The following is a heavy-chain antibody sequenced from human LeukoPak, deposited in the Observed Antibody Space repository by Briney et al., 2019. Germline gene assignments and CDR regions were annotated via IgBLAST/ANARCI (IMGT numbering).Heavy chain of an antibody. V-gene: IGHV4-34*01. CDR1: GGSFSGYY. D-gene: IGHD6-13*01. J-gene: IGHJ5*02. CDR3: ARGQPYSSSWYRGRDWFDP. CDR2: INHSGST. Sequence: SETLSLTCAVYGGSFSGYYWSWIRQPPGKGLEWIGEINHSGSTNYNPSLKSRVTIPVDTSKNQFSLKLSSVTAADTAVYYCARGQPYSSSWYRGRDWFDPWGQGTLVTVSS.